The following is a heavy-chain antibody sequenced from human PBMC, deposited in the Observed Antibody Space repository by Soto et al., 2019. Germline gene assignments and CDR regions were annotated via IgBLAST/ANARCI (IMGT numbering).Heavy chain of an antibody. CDR3: ASQGLPYFDWSPTPLYYMDV. J-gene: IGHJ6*03. CDR2: INHSGST. CDR1: GGSFSGYY. D-gene: IGHD3-9*01. V-gene: IGHV4-34*01. Sequence: PSETLSLTCAVYGGSFSGYYLSWIRPPPGKGLEWIGEINHSGSTNYNPSLKSRVAISVDKSKNQFSLKLNSVTAADTAVYYCASQGLPYFDWSPTPLYYMDVWGKGTTVTVSS.